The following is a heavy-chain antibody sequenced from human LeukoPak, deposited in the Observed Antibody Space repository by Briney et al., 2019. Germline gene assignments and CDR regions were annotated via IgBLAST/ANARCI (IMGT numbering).Heavy chain of an antibody. CDR2: ISGSGGST. D-gene: IGHD1-7*01. V-gene: IGHV3-23*01. J-gene: IGHJ5*02. CDR1: GFTFSSYA. Sequence: GGSLRLSCAASGFTFSSYAMSWVRQAPGKGLEWVSAISGSGGSTYYADSVKGRFTISRDNSKNTLYLQMNSLRAEDTAVYYCAKQYNWNYAGDWFDPWGQGTLVTVSS. CDR3: AKQYNWNYAGDWFDP.